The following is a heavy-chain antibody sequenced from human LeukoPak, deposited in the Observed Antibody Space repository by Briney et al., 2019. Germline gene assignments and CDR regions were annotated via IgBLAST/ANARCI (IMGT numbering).Heavy chain of an antibody. J-gene: IGHJ4*02. CDR1: GFTFYDYA. V-gene: IGHV3-43D*03. CDR2: ISWDGGTT. CDR3: TRSRGYAYGFFDY. D-gene: IGHD5-18*01. Sequence: PGGSLRLSCVASGFTFYDYAMNWVRQAPGKGLEWVSLISWDGGTTSYADSVKGRFAISRDNSKDSLYLQMNSLRLEDTAFYYCTRSRGYAYGFFDYWGQGTLVTVSS.